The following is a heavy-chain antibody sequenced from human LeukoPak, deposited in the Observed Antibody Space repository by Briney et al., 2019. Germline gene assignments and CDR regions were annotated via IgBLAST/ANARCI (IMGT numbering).Heavy chain of an antibody. D-gene: IGHD2-2*01. V-gene: IGHV1-2*02. CDR2: INHNSGGT. CDR1: GYTFTGYY. J-gene: IGHJ5*02. CDR3: ARDNWWPRGEIVVVPAEFDP. Sequence: ASVKVSCKASGYTFTGYYMHWVRQAPGQGLEWMGWINHNSGGTDYAQKFQVRVTMTRDTSISTASMELSRLRSDDTAVYYCARDNWWPRGEIVVVPAEFDPWGQGTLVTASS.